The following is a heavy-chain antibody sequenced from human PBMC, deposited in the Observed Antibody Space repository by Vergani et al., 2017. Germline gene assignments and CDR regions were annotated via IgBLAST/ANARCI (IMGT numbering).Heavy chain of an antibody. Sequence: EVQLLESGGGLVQPGGSLRLTCAASEFTFSNYAMNWVRQAPGKGLEWVSGISGSRVSAYYTYSVKGRFTISRDNSKNMLFLQMNNLRTEDTAIYYCAKQYFVSGNYLFDYGGQGTLVTVSS. CDR1: EFTFSNYA. CDR2: ISGSRVSA. CDR3: AKQYFVSGNYLFDY. D-gene: IGHD3-10*01. J-gene: IGHJ4*02. V-gene: IGHV3-23*01.